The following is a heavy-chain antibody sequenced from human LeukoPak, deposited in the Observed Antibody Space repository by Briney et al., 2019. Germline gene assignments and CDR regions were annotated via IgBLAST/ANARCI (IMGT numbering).Heavy chain of an antibody. D-gene: IGHD3-22*01. CDR1: GGSISSYY. Sequence: SETLSLTCTVSGGSISSYYWSWIRQPPGKGLEWIGYIYYSGSTNYNPSPKSRVTISVDTSKNQFSLKLSSVTAADTAVYYCARVHPHPNYYDSSGYPLHAFDIWGQGTMVTVSS. CDR2: IYYSGST. CDR3: ARVHPHPNYYDSSGYPLHAFDI. V-gene: IGHV4-59*01. J-gene: IGHJ3*02.